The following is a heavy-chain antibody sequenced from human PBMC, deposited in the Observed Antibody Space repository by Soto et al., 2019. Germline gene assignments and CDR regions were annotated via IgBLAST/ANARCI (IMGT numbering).Heavy chain of an antibody. J-gene: IGHJ6*03. V-gene: IGHV4-31*03. CDR1: GGSISSGGYY. D-gene: IGHD4-17*01. CDR3: ARRYYGDPGYYYYYYMDV. CDR2: IYYSGST. Sequence: SETLSLTCTVSGGSISSGGYYWSWIRQHPGKGLEWIGYIYYSGSTYYNPSLKSRVTISVDTSKNQFSLKLSSVTAADTAVYYCARRYYGDPGYYYYYYMDVWGKGTTVTVSS.